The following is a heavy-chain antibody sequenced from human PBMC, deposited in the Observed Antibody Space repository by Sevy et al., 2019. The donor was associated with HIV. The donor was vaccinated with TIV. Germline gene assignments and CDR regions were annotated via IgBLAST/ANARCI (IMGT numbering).Heavy chain of an antibody. CDR1: GFTFSSFF. CDR3: ARDLTAPYYYYGMDV. CDR2: IKQDGSEK. D-gene: IGHD1-20*01. Sequence: GSLGLSCAASGFTFSSFFMSWVRQAPGKGLEWVANIKQDGSEKYYVDSVKGRFTISRDNARNSVYLQMNSLRAEDTGVYYCARDLTAPYYYYGMDVWGQGTMVTVSS. J-gene: IGHJ6*02. V-gene: IGHV3-7*01.